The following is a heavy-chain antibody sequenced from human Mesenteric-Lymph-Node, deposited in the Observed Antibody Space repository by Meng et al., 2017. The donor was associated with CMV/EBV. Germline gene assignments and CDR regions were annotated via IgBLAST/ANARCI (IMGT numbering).Heavy chain of an antibody. D-gene: IGHD1-7*01. CDR3: AGELGVIGTLGAFGT. CDR1: GYNFTSYA. J-gene: IGHJ3*02. Sequence: SGYNFTSYAMHWVRQAPGQSLEWMGRIIADNGDTRYSQKFQDRVTFTWDTSANTVYMDLSSLRAEDTAKYYCAGELGVIGTLGAFGTWGQGTMVTVSS. CDR2: IIADNGDT. V-gene: IGHV1-3*01.